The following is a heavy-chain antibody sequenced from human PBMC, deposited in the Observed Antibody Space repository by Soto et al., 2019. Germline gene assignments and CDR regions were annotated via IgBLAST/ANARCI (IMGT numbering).Heavy chain of an antibody. CDR3: ARGLYYYGSESENWFDP. V-gene: IGHV1-3*01. CDR2: INAGNGNT. J-gene: IGHJ5*02. D-gene: IGHD3-10*01. CDR1: GYTFTSYV. Sequence: QVQLVQSGAEVKKPGASVKVSCKASGYTFTSYVMHWVRQAPGQRLEWMGWINAGNGNTKYSQKFQGRVTITRDTSASTAYMEQSSLSSEDTAVYYCARGLYYYGSESENWFDPWGQGTLVTVSS.